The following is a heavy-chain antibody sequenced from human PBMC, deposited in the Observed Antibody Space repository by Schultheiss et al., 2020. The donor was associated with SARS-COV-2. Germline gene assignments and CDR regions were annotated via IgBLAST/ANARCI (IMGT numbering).Heavy chain of an antibody. Sequence: SQTLSLTCTVSGDSISSSDYYWGWIRQPPGKGLEWIGSVYYTGITYYNPSLKSRVTISVDTSKNQFSLKLSSVTAADTAVYYCAGLWFGELLENYWGQGTLVTVSS. D-gene: IGHD3-10*01. V-gene: IGHV4-39*01. J-gene: IGHJ4*02. CDR2: VYYTGIT. CDR3: AGLWFGELLENY. CDR1: GDSISSSDYY.